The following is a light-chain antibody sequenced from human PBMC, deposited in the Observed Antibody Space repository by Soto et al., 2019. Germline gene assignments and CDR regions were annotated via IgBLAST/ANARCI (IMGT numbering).Light chain of an antibody. CDR3: QQYGSSPRT. J-gene: IGKJ1*01. CDR2: DAS. CDR1: QSVNSN. Sequence: EVVVTQSPAALSVAPGERATLSCRASQSVNSNVAWYQKKPGQAPRLLIHDASSRATGISDRFTGSGSGTDFTLTITTLEPEDFAVYYCQQYGSSPRTFGLGTKVDI. V-gene: IGKV3-20*01.